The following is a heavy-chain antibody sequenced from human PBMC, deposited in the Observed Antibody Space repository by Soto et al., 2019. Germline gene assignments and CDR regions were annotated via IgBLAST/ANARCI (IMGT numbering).Heavy chain of an antibody. CDR3: AREVVGWSFDY. Sequence: VQLVESGGGVVQPGRSLRLSCAASGFTFSSYAMHWVRQAPGKGLEWVAVISYDGSNKYYADSVKGRFTISRDNSKNTLYLQMNSLRAEDTAVYYCAREVVGWSFDYWGQGTLVTVSS. D-gene: IGHD2-15*01. CDR1: GFTFSSYA. V-gene: IGHV3-30-3*01. CDR2: ISYDGSNK. J-gene: IGHJ4*02.